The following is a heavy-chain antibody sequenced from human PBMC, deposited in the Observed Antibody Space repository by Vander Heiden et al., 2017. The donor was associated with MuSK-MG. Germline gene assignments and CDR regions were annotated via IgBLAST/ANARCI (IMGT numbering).Heavy chain of an antibody. CDR1: GFTFSSYE. D-gene: IGHD3-22*01. CDR3: ARDRNYDSSGPFWEGGGDY. J-gene: IGHJ4*02. V-gene: IGHV3-48*03. CDR2: ISSSGSTI. Sequence: EVQLVESGGGLVQPGGSLRLSCAASGFTFSSYEMNWVRQAPGKGLEWVSYISSSGSTIYYADSVKGRVTISRDNAKNSLYLQMNSLRAEDTAVYYCARDRNYDSSGPFWEGGGDYWCQGTLVTVSS.